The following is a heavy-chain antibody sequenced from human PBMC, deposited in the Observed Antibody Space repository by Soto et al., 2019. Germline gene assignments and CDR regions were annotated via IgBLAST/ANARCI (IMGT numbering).Heavy chain of an antibody. V-gene: IGHV4-31*03. CDR2: IYYSGST. Sequence: SEILSLTCTVSGGSISSGGYYWSWIRQHPGKGLEWIGYIYYSGSTYYNPSLKSRVTISVDTSKNQFSLKLSSVTAADTAVYYCARDRRYYGSGSYSENWFDPWGQGTLVTVSS. D-gene: IGHD3-10*01. J-gene: IGHJ5*02. CDR1: GGSISSGGYY. CDR3: ARDRRYYGSGSYSENWFDP.